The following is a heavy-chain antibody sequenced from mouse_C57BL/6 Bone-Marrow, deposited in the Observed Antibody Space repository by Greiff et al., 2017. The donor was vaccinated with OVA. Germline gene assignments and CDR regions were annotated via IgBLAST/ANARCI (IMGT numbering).Heavy chain of an antibody. CDR2: IYPGDGDT. Sequence: QVQLQQSGPELVKPGASVKISCKASGYAFSSSWMYWVKQRPGKGLEWIGRIYPGDGDTNYNGKFKGKATLTADKSSSTAYMQLSSLPSEEAAVYFCAKSDDSLYLDVWGTGTTVTVSS. CDR3: AKSDDSLYLDV. CDR1: GYAFSSSW. V-gene: IGHV1-82*01. D-gene: IGHD2-4*01. J-gene: IGHJ1*03.